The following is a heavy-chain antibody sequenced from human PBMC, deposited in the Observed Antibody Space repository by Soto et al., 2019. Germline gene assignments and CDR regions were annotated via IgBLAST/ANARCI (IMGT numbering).Heavy chain of an antibody. CDR2: INPNNGDT. CDR1: GYTFTGYF. J-gene: IGHJ4*02. V-gene: IGHV1-2*02. Sequence: ASVKVSCKASGYTFTGYFVHWVRQAPGQGLEWMGWINPNNGDTNYAQNFQGRVTMTRDTSINTAYMELTRLRSDDTAVYYCARIKTYCGRRGGNAYCGQGALVTVSS. D-gene: IGHD3-10*01. CDR3: ARIKTYCGRRGGNAY.